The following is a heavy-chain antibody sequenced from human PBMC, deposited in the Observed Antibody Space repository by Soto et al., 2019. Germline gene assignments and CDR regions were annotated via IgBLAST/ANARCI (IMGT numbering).Heavy chain of an antibody. CDR2: IRSKGNSYAT. CDR1: GFSFSGSG. V-gene: IGHV3-73*02. J-gene: IGHJ6*02. CDR3: ARQRRESDDFYYYGLDV. Sequence: EVQLVESGGGLVQPGGSLKLSCAASGFSFSGSGIHWVRQASGKGLEWVGRIRSKGNSYATAYAASVKGRFTISRNDSENTAYLQMNRLKTEDTAVYYCARQRRESDDFYYYGLDVWGQGTTVTVS. D-gene: IGHD1-26*01.